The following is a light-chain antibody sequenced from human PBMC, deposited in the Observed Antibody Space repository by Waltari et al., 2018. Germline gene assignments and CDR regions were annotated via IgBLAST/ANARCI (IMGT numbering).Light chain of an antibody. Sequence: QSVLTQPSSVSGAPGQRVTISCNRSPSNTGAPYDVPGYQQTPGTVPRFLISGDSNRPSGVPDRFSASKSGTSASLAIADLHVEDEADYYCHSYDSSLSTWLFGGGTKLTVL. CDR3: HSYDSSLSTWL. V-gene: IGLV1-40*01. CDR1: PSNTGAPYD. J-gene: IGLJ3*02. CDR2: GDS.